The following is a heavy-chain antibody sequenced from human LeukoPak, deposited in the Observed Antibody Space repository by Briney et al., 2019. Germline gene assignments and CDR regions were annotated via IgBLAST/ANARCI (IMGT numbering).Heavy chain of an antibody. CDR1: GFTFSSYG. V-gene: IGHV3-30*02. Sequence: GGSLRLSCAASGFTFSSYGMHWVRQAPGKGLEWVAFIRYDGSNKYYADSVKGRFTISRDNSKNTLYLQMNSLRAEDTAVYYCARHHYDSSGYDYWGQGTLVTVSS. J-gene: IGHJ4*02. D-gene: IGHD3-22*01. CDR2: IRYDGSNK. CDR3: ARHHYDSSGYDY.